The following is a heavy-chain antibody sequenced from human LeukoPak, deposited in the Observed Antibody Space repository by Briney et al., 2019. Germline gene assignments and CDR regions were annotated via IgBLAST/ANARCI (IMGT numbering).Heavy chain of an antibody. CDR2: IYYSGST. CDR3: ERDLNLDPNWFDL. Sequence: SETLSLTCTVSGGSISSYYWSWIRQPPGKGLEWLGYIYYSGSTNYNPSLKSRVTISVDTSKTQFSLKLSSVTAADTAVYYCERDLNLDPNWFDLWGQGTLVTVSS. CDR1: GGSISSYY. J-gene: IGHJ5*02. D-gene: IGHD3-9*01. V-gene: IGHV4-59*01.